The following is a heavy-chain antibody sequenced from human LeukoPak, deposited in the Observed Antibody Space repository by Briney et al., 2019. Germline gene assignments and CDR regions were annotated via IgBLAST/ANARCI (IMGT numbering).Heavy chain of an antibody. CDR3: AKLRRDCSSTSCSDYSKIRVMAPYYFDY. CDR2: ISGSGGST. V-gene: IGHV3-23*01. CDR1: GFTFNYYA. J-gene: IGHJ4*02. D-gene: IGHD2-2*01. Sequence: AGSLRLSCAASGFTFNYYAMSWVRQAPGKGLEWVSAISGSGGSTYYADSVKGRFTISRDNSKNTLYLQMNSLRAEDTAVYYCAKLRRDCSSTSCSDYSKIRVMAPYYFDYWGQGTLVTVSS.